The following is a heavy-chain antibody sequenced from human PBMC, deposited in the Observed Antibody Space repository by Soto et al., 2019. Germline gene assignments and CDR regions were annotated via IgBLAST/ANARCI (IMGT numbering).Heavy chain of an antibody. D-gene: IGHD5-12*01. V-gene: IGHV1-69*02. J-gene: IGHJ6*03. CDR1: GGTFSSYT. Sequence: QVQLVQSGAEVKKPGSSVKVSCKASGGTFSSYTISWVRQAPGQGLEWMGRIIPILGIANYAQKCQGRVTITADKSTSTAYMELSSLRSQDTAVYYCARATLSGSGYHLSHYYYMDVWGKGPTVAVSS. CDR3: ARATLSGSGYHLSHYYYMDV. CDR2: IIPILGIA.